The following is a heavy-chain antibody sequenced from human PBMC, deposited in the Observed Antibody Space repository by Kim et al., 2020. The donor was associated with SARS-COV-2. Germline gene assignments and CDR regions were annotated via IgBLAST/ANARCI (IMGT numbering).Heavy chain of an antibody. CDR2: ISYDGSNK. CDR1: GFTFSSYA. V-gene: IGHV3-30*04. CDR3: ASAPYYYGSESVDY. J-gene: IGHJ4*02. Sequence: GGSLRLSCAASGFTFSSYAMHWVRQAPGKGLEWVAVISYDGSNKYYADSVKGRFTISRDNSKNTLYLQMNSLRAEDTAVYYCASAPYYYGSESVDYWGQG. D-gene: IGHD3-10*01.